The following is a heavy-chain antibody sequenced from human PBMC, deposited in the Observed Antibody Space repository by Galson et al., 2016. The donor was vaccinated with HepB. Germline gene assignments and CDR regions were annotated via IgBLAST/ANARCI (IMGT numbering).Heavy chain of an antibody. V-gene: IGHV3-48*01. Sequence: SLRLSCAASGFTFSLYSMNWVRQAPGKGLEWVSYISSYSSTTHYADSVKGRFTISRDNAKNSLYLQMNSLRAGDTAVYYCARDLWRGGRIDYWGQGTLVTVSS. CDR1: GFTFSLYS. CDR2: ISSYSSTT. CDR3: ARDLWRGGRIDY. J-gene: IGHJ4*02. D-gene: IGHD4-23*01.